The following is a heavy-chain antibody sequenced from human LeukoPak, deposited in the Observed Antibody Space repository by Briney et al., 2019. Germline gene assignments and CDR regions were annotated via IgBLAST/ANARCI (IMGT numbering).Heavy chain of an antibody. CDR3: ARAGSTLSYYYGMDV. CDR1: GGTFSSYA. D-gene: IGHD2/OR15-2a*01. V-gene: IGHV1-69*04. J-gene: IGHJ6*02. CDR2: IIPILGIA. Sequence: SVKVSCKASGGTFSSYAISWVRQAPGQGLEWMGRIIPILGIANYAQKFQGRVTITADKSTSTAYMELSSLRSEDTAVYYCARAGSTLSYYYGMDVWGQGTTVTVSS.